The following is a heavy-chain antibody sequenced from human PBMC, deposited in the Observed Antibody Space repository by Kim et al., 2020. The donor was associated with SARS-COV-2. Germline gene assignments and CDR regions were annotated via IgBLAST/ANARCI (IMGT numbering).Heavy chain of an antibody. D-gene: IGHD3-10*01. CDR1: GGSISSGDYY. CDR2: IYYSGST. V-gene: IGHV4-30-4*01. Sequence: SETLSLTCTVSGGSISSGDYYWSWIRQPPGKGLEWIGYIYYSGSTYYNPSLKSRVTISVDTSKNQFSLKLSSVTAADTAVYYCARHKLGLWFGELFENWFDPWGQGTLVTVSS. CDR3: ARHKLGLWFGELFENWFDP. J-gene: IGHJ5*02.